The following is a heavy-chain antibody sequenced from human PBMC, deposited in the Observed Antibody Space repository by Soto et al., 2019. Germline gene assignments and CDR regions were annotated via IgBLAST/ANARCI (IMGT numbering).Heavy chain of an antibody. Sequence: SETLYLTCTVSGGSISSYYWSWIRQPPGKGLEWIGYIYYSGSTNYNPSLKSRVTISVDTSKNQFSLKLSSVTAADTAVYYCARRNNRSGYGKAVAAEGVKEEYYFDYWGQGTLVTVSS. CDR3: ARRNNRSGYGKAVAAEGVKEEYYFDY. CDR1: GGSISSYY. V-gene: IGHV4-59*08. D-gene: IGHD6-19*01. J-gene: IGHJ4*02. CDR2: IYYSGST.